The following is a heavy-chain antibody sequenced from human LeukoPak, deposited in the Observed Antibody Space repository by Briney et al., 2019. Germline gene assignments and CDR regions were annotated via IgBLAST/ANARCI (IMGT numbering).Heavy chain of an antibody. J-gene: IGHJ3*01. CDR1: GGSINSNDYY. V-gene: IGHV4-39*07. CDR3: ARWSVVVSKRKDAFDV. Sequence: SETLSLTCTVSGGSINSNDYYWGWIRQAPGKGLEWIGSIFYDGTAYYNPSPESRVSISVDASNNQFSLRVNSATAADTAVYYCARWSVVVSKRKDAFDVWGRGTMVAVSS. CDR2: IFYDGTA. D-gene: IGHD2-15*01.